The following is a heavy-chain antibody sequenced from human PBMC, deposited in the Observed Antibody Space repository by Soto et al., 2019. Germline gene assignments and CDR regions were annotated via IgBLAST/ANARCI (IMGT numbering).Heavy chain of an antibody. CDR3: ARRGIAVADENYYYYGMDV. D-gene: IGHD6-19*01. V-gene: IGHV1-69*06. CDR2: IIPIFGTA. Sequence: SVKVSCKASGGTFSSYAISWVRQAPGQGLEWMGGIIPIFGTANYAQKFQGRVTITADKSTSTAYMELSSLRSEDTAVYYCARRGIAVADENYYYYGMDVWGQGTTVTVSS. CDR1: GGTFSSYA. J-gene: IGHJ6*02.